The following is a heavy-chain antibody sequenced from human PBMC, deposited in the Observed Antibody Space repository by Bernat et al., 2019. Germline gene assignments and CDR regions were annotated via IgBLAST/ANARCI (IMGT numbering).Heavy chain of an antibody. J-gene: IGHJ5*02. Sequence: QLQLQESGPGLVKPSETLSLTCTVSGGSISSSSYYWGWIRQPPGKGLEWIGSIYYSGSTYYNPSLKSRVTISVDTSKNQFSLKLSSVTAADTAVYYCARVTKDWLFRNENWFDPWGQGTLVTVSS. CDR3: ARVTKDWLFRNENWFDP. D-gene: IGHD3-9*01. CDR2: IYYSGST. CDR1: GGSISSSSYY. V-gene: IGHV4-39*01.